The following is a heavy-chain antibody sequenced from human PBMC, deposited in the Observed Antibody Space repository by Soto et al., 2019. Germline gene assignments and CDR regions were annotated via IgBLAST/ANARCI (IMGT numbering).Heavy chain of an antibody. CDR1: GFVFTNYA. J-gene: IGHJ4*01. D-gene: IGHD1-1*01. Sequence: EVQLLESGGGVVQPGGSLRLSCAASGFVFTNYAMSWVRQAPGKGLEWISAISHSGTSTYYVASVKGRFNITTDISKNTVSLQMHSLRPEDTAVYDCAKSAPMETSYLDFWGHGTLVAVS. V-gene: IGHV3-23*01. CDR3: AKSAPMETSYLDF. CDR2: ISHSGTST.